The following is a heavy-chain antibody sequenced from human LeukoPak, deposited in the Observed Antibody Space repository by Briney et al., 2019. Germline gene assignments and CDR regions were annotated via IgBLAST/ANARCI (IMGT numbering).Heavy chain of an antibody. CDR3: AREMGDKYSSSWALDL. J-gene: IGHJ2*01. CDR2: IGTVGDT. Sequence: QTGGSLRLSCAASGFTFSNSDMHWVRQAAGKGLEWVSAIGTVGDTYYPDSVKGRFTISRENAKNSLCLQMNSLRAGDTAVYYCAREMGDKYSSSWALDLWGRGTLVTVSS. V-gene: IGHV3-13*01. D-gene: IGHD6-13*01. CDR1: GFTFSNSD.